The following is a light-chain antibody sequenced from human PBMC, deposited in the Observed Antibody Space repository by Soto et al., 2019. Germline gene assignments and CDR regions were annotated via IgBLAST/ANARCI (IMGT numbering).Light chain of an antibody. J-gene: IGLJ2*01. V-gene: IGLV2-14*01. CDR3: ATWDGSLPAEV. Sequence: QSALTQPASVSGSPGQSITISCTGTPRDVGGYRYVSWYQQHPGKAPKLIIYEVSNRPSGVSNRFSGSKSGNTASLTISGLQAEDEADYYCATWDGSLPAEVFGGGTKLTVL. CDR2: EVS. CDR1: PRDVGGYRY.